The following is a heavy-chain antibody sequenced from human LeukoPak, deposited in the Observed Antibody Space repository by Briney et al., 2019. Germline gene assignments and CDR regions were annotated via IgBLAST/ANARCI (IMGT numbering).Heavy chain of an antibody. Sequence: GGSLRLSCAASGLTFSSYAMTWVRQAPGKGLEWASVISGSGDNTFYADSVKGRFTISRDNSKNTLYLQMNSLRVEDTAVYYCAKDSTASCYSPLDYWGQGTLVTVSS. J-gene: IGHJ4*02. CDR2: ISGSGDNT. CDR1: GLTFSSYA. D-gene: IGHD2-21*02. CDR3: AKDSTASCYSPLDY. V-gene: IGHV3-23*01.